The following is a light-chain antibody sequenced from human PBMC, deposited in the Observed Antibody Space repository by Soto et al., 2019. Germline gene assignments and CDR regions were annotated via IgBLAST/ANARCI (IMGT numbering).Light chain of an antibody. V-gene: IGLV2-23*01. CDR2: EDS. J-gene: IGLJ1*01. Sequence: QSALTQPASVSGFPGQSITISCTGTSSDVGSYNLVSWYQHHPGKAPKLMIYEDSKRPSGVSNRFSGSKSGNTASLTISGLQAEDEADYFCCSYAGTTTYVFGTGTKVTVL. CDR1: SSDVGSYNL. CDR3: CSYAGTTTYV.